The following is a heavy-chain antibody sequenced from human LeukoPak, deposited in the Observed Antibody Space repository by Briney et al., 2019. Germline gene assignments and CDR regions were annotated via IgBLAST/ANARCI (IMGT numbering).Heavy chain of an antibody. D-gene: IGHD2-8*02. CDR3: AKYVLVTGADAFDI. V-gene: IGHV3-23*01. Sequence: GGSLRLSCAASGFPFSNFPMTWVRQAPGKGLEWVSSISDNSGRTYYADSVKGRFTISRDNSENTLSLRMNSLRAEDTALYYCAKYVLVTGADAFDIWGQGMMVTVSS. CDR2: ISDNSGRT. CDR1: GFPFSNFP. J-gene: IGHJ3*02.